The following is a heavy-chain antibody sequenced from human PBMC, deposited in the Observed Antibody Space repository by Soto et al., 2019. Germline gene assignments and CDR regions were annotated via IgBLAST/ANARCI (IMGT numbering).Heavy chain of an antibody. Sequence: QVTLKESGPVLVKPTETLTLTCTVSGFSLNNVRMGVTWIRQPPGKALEWLAHIFSNDEESYSTSLKSRLTIYKDTSNSQVVLTMTNKDPVDTATYDCAQMWRYSTYESFDYWGQGPLVTVSS. CDR1: GFSLNNVRMG. J-gene: IGHJ4*02. CDR2: IFSNDEE. V-gene: IGHV2-26*01. CDR3: AQMWRYSTYESFDY. D-gene: IGHD5-12*01.